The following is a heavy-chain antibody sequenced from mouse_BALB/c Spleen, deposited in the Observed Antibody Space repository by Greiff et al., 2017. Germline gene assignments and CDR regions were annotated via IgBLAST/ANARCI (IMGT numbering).Heavy chain of an antibody. D-gene: IGHD1-2*01. CDR2: ISSGGSYT. CDR1: GFTFSSYA. CDR3: ARDRITTALAY. J-gene: IGHJ3*01. Sequence: EVMLVESGGGLVKPGGSLKLSCAASGFTFSSYAMSWVRQSPEKRLEWVAEISSGGSYTYYPDTVTGRFTISRGNAKNTLYLEMSSLRSEDTAMYYCARDRITTALAYWGQGTLVTVSA. V-gene: IGHV5-9-4*01.